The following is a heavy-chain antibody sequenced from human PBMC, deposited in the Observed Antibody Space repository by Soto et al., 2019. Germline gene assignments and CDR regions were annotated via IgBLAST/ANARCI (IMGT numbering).Heavy chain of an antibody. D-gene: IGHD6-19*01. CDR1: GFSLSKAKMG. CDR2: IFSTNEK. Sequence: QVTLKESGPVLVIPTETLTLTCTVSGFSLSKAKMGVSWIRQPPGKALEWLAHIFSTNEKSYNTSLQNRLTISKHTSKSQLVLTTTNTDPAYTATYYCARRRSGWFLLAAWSQGTLVTVSP. CDR3: ARRRSGWFLLAA. J-gene: IGHJ5*02. V-gene: IGHV2-26*01.